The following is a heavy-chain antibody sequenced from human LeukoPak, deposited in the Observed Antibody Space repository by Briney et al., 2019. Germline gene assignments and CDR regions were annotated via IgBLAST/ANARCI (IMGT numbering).Heavy chain of an antibody. V-gene: IGHV3-72*01. Sequence: GGSLRLSCAVSGFTFSDHYMDWVRQAPGKGLEWVGRSRNKANSYTTEYAASVKGRFTIPRDDSKNSLYLQMNSLKTEDTALYYCARGGRGSPFDYWGQGTLVTVSS. CDR1: GFTFSDHY. CDR3: ARGGRGSPFDY. CDR2: SRNKANSYTT. J-gene: IGHJ4*02. D-gene: IGHD1-1*01.